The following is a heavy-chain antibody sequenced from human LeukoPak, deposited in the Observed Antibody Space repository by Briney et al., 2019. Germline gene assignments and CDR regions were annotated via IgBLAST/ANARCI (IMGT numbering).Heavy chain of an antibody. J-gene: IGHJ4*02. V-gene: IGHV3-23*01. CDR3: ANNLGYSISY. CDR2: ISDSGGST. Sequence: HSGGSLRLSCAASGLTFNNYAMAWVRQAPGRGLEWVSSISDSGGSTNYADSVKGRFTISRDNSKNTLYLQMNSLRAEDTATYYCANNLGYSISYWGQGSLVTVSS. CDR1: GLTFNNYA. D-gene: IGHD5-12*01.